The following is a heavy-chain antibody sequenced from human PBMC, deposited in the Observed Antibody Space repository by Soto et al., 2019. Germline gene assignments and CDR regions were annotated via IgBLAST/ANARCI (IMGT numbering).Heavy chain of an antibody. J-gene: IGHJ4*02. CDR3: VHRRGFGELLF. Sequence: QITLKESGPTLVKPTQTLTLTCTFSGFLLSTSGVGVGWIRQPPGEALEWLALIYWDDDKRYSPSLKSRLTITKDTSKNQVVLTMTNVDPVDTATYYCVHRRGFGELLFWGQGTLVTVSS. V-gene: IGHV2-5*02. CDR1: GFLLSTSGVG. CDR2: IYWDDDK. D-gene: IGHD3-10*01.